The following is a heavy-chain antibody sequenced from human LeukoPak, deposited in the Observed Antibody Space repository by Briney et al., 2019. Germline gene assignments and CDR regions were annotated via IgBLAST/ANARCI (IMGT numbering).Heavy chain of an antibody. CDR1: GYTFTGYY. V-gene: IGHV1-2*06. Sequence: ASVKVSCKASGYTFTGYYMHWVRQAPGQGLEWMGRINPNSGGTNYAQKFQGRVTMTRGTSISTAYMELSRLRSDDTAVYYCARVAVAGHPPWPGIDYWGQGTLVTVSS. CDR3: ARVAVAGHPPWPGIDY. D-gene: IGHD6-19*01. CDR2: INPNSGGT. J-gene: IGHJ4*02.